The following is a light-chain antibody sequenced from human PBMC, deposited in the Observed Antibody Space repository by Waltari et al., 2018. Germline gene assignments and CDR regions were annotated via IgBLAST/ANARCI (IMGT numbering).Light chain of an antibody. V-gene: IGLV2-14*01. CDR1: RRDVGGYNY. J-gene: IGLJ1*01. CDR2: EVS. Sequence: QPALTQPPPVSGSPGQSITISCTRTRRDVGGYNYVSWYQQHPGKAPKLIIYEVSKRPSGGSNRFSGSKSGNTASLTISGLQAEDEADYYCRSYTSRYTYVFGSGTKVTVL. CDR3: RSYTSRYTYV.